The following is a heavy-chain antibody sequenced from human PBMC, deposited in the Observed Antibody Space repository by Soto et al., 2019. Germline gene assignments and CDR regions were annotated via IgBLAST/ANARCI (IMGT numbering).Heavy chain of an antibody. CDR3: ARAEAAVMGGHKYYYRDV. D-gene: IGHD6-13*01. Sequence: ESGGDLVQPGGSLRLSCAASGFTFSTYWMSWVRQAPGKGLEWVASIKEDGSEKSYVDSVKGRFAISRDNAKNSMYLQMNSVRADDTAVYFCARAEAAVMGGHKYYYRDVWGKGTTVTVS. V-gene: IGHV3-7*01. J-gene: IGHJ6*03. CDR1: GFTFSTYW. CDR2: IKEDGSEK.